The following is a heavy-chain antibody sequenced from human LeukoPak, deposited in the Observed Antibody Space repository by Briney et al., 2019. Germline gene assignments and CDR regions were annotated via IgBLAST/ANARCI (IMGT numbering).Heavy chain of an antibody. CDR3: ARSFYGSGNWFDP. V-gene: IGHV4-61*01. CDR2: IYYSGST. J-gene: IGHJ5*02. D-gene: IGHD3-10*01. CDR1: GGSISSGRYY. Sequence: SSQTLSLTCNVSGGSISSGRYYWSWIRQPPGKGLEWIGYIYYSGSTNYNPSLKSRVTISVDTSKNQFSLKLSSVTAADTAVYYCARSFYGSGNWFDPWGQGTLVTVSS.